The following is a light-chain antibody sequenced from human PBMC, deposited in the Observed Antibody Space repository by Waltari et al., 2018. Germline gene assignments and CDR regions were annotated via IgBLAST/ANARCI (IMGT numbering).Light chain of an antibody. Sequence: DIVMTQSPDSLAVSLGERATINCKSSQSVLYSSNNKNYLAWYQKKPGQPPKLLISWASTREAGVPDRFSGSGSGTDFTLTISSLQAEDVAVYYCQQYYSTPDSFGQGTKLEIK. J-gene: IGKJ2*03. CDR3: QQYYSTPDS. CDR1: QSVLYSSNNKNY. V-gene: IGKV4-1*01. CDR2: WAS.